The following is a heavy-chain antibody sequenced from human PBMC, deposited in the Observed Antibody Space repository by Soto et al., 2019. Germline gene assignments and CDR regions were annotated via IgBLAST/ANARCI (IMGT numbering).Heavy chain of an antibody. CDR3: ATIYYGSGSFNWFDP. V-gene: IGHV1-24*01. J-gene: IGHJ5*02. CDR1: GYTLTELS. Sequence: ASVKVSCKVSGYTLTELSMHWVRQAPGKGLEWMGGFDPEDGETIYAQKFQGRVTMTEDTSTDTAYMELSSLRSEDTAVYYCATIYYGSGSFNWFDPWGQGTLVTVS. D-gene: IGHD3-10*01. CDR2: FDPEDGET.